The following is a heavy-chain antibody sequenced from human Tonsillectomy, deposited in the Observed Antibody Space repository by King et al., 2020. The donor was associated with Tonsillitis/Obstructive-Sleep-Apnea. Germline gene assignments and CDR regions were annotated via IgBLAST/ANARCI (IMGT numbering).Heavy chain of an antibody. J-gene: IGHJ4*02. Sequence: VQLVESGGGLVQPGGSLRLSCAPSGFTFNNYWMNWVRQAPAKGLEWVANIKQDGREKFYVDSVKGRFTISRDNTKNSLSLQMNSLRAEDTAVYYCTRGQTGTTKFWGQGILVTVSS. V-gene: IGHV3-7*04. CDR1: GFTFNNYW. CDR3: TRGQTGTTKF. D-gene: IGHD1-7*01. CDR2: IKQDGREK.